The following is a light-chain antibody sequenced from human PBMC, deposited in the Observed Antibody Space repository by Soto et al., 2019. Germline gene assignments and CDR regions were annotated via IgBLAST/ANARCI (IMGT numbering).Light chain of an antibody. CDR2: DAS. Sequence: DIQMTQSPSTLSGSVGDRVTITFRASQTISSWLAWYQQKPGKAPKLLIYDASILETGVPPRFSGSGSGTDFTLTISSLQPEDIATYYCQQYENLPVFGQGTRPAIK. V-gene: IGKV1-5*01. CDR1: QTISSW. CDR3: QQYENLPV. J-gene: IGKJ5*01.